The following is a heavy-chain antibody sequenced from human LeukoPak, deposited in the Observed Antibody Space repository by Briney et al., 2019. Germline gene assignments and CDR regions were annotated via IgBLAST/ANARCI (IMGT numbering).Heavy chain of an antibody. J-gene: IGHJ4*02. D-gene: IGHD5-18*01. Sequence: PGRFLRLSCEASGYTFDDYAMHWVRQAPGKGLEWVSAISWNSGSIGYADSVKGRFTISRDNGKNSLYLQMNSLRTGDTALYYCAKGHTYGLGESYLDFWGQGTLVSVSS. CDR2: ISWNSGSI. V-gene: IGHV3-9*01. CDR3: AKGHTYGLGESYLDF. CDR1: GYTFDDYA.